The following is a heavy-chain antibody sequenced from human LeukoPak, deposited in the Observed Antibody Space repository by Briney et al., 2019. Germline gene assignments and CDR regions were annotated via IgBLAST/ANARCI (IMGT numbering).Heavy chain of an antibody. CDR1: GYTVSSNY. J-gene: IGHJ4*02. CDR3: AKESSIQLWFYDY. V-gene: IGHV3-30*02. CDR2: IRYDGSNK. D-gene: IGHD5-18*01. Sequence: GGSLRLSCAASGYTVSSNYMSWVRQAPGKGPEWVAFIRYDGSNKYYADSVKGRFTISRDNSKNTLYLQMNSLRAEDTAVYYCAKESSIQLWFYDYWGQGTLVTVSS.